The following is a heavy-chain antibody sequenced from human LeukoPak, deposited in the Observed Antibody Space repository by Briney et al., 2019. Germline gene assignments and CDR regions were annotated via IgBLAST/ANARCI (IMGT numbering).Heavy chain of an antibody. CDR2: INTGKGNT. CDR3: ARAESTATTFWFDP. J-gene: IGHJ5*02. V-gene: IGHV1-3*04. CDR1: GYSFTSYW. Sequence: GESLKISCEGSGYSFTSYWIGWVRQMPGKGLEWMGINTGKGNTKYSQKFQGRVTITMDTSASTAYMELSSLRSEDTAIYYCARAESTATTFWFDPWGHGTLVTVSS. D-gene: IGHD4-17*01.